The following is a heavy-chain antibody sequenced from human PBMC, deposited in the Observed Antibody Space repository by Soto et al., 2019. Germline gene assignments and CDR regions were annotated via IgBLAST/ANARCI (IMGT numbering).Heavy chain of an antibody. CDR3: ASTYCGGDCYPLFDY. D-gene: IGHD2-21*02. CDR2: IYHSGST. J-gene: IGHJ4*02. V-gene: IGHV4-30-2*01. CDR1: GGSISSGGYS. Sequence: KASETLSLTCAVSGGSISSGGYSGSWIRQPPGKGLEWIGYIYHSGSTYYNPSLKSRVTISVDRSKNQFSLKLSSVTAADTAVYYCASTYCGGDCYPLFDYWGQGTLVTVSS.